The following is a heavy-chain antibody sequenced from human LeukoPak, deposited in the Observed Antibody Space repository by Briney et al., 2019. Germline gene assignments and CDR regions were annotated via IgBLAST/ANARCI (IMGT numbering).Heavy chain of an antibody. CDR3: AIGGNRAPYYYYMDV. CDR2: INHSGNI. D-gene: IGHD1-14*01. J-gene: IGHJ6*03. Sequence: SETLSLTCAVSGGSFSGQYWTWVRQFPGKGLEWIGEINHSGNINYNPSLKSRVTMSKDMSKNHFSLSLSSVTAADTAVYYCAIGGNRAPYYYYMDVWGKGTTVTVSS. V-gene: IGHV4-34*01. CDR1: GGSFSGQY.